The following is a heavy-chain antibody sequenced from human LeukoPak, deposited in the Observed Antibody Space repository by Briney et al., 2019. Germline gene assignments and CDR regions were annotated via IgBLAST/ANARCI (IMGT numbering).Heavy chain of an antibody. J-gene: IGHJ4*02. CDR1: GGSFSGYY. V-gene: IGHV4-34*01. CDR2: INHSGST. D-gene: IGHD2-15*01. Sequence: SETLSLTCAVYGGSFSGYYWSWIRQPPGKGLEWIGEINHSGSTNYNPSLKSRVTISVDTPKNQFSLKLSSVTAADTAVYYCAILSLLPRDYWGQGTLVTVSS. CDR3: AILSLLPRDY.